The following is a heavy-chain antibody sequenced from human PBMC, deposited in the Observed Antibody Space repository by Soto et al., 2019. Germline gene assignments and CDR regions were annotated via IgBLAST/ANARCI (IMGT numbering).Heavy chain of an antibody. J-gene: IGHJ3*01. V-gene: IGHV4-59*08. CDR1: GGSISSYY. Sequence: QVQLQESGPGLVKPSETLSLTCTVSGGSISSYYWSWIRQPQGKGLEWIGYIYYSGSTNNNPSLRSLVTISVDTSKNKFSLKLSSLTAADTAVYYLARRSELTVTTFMGIKKAFDLWGQGTMVTVSS. CDR2: IYYSGST. CDR3: ARRSELTVTTFMGIKKAFDL. D-gene: IGHD4-17*01.